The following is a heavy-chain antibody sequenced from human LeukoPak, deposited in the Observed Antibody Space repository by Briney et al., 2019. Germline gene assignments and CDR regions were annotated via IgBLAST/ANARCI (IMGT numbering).Heavy chain of an antibody. Sequence: TSETLSLTCTVSGGSISSGSYYWSWIRQPAGKGLEWIGRIYTSGSTNYNPSLKSRVTMSVDTSKNQFSLKLSSVTAADTAVYYCAMASYYYYYYMDVWGKGTTVTVSS. J-gene: IGHJ6*03. CDR2: IYTSGST. CDR1: GGSISSGSYY. V-gene: IGHV4-61*02. D-gene: IGHD3-10*01. CDR3: AMASYYYYYYMDV.